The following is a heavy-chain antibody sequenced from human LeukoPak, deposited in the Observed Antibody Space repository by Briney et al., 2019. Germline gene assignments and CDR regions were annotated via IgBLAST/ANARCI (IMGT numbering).Heavy chain of an antibody. D-gene: IGHD6-19*01. J-gene: IGHJ6*02. V-gene: IGHV1-2*02. Sequence: ASVKVSCTASGYTFTGYYMHWVRQAPGQGLEWMGWINPNSGGTNYAQKFQGRVTMTRDTSISTAYMELSRLRSDDTAVYYCARGVGAVAGSRSYYYYGMDVWGQGTTVTVSS. CDR3: ARGVGAVAGSRSYYYYGMDV. CDR2: INPNSGGT. CDR1: GYTFTGYY.